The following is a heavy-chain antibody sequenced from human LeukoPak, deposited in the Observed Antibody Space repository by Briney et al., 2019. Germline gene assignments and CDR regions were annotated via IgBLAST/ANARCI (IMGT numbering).Heavy chain of an antibody. V-gene: IGHV5-51*03. D-gene: IGHD4-17*01. CDR3: ARRHGDYDFDY. Sequence: KPGESLKISCEGSEYSFANFWIGWVRQMPGKGLEWMGIIYPGDSDTRYSPSFQGQITISVDKSISTAYLQWSSLRASDTAMYFCARRHGDYDFDYWGQGTLVTVSS. CDR2: IYPGDSDT. J-gene: IGHJ4*02. CDR1: EYSFANFW.